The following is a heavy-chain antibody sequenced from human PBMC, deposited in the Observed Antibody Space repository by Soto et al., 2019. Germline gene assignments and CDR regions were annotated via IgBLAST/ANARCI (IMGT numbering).Heavy chain of an antibody. Sequence: QVQLVQSGAEVKKPGSSVKVSCKASGGTFSSYSINWVRQAPGQGLEWMGEIIPIFGTANYARKFQGRVTIPADESTSTAYVELSSLRSEDTAVYYCARDGGRHSGGIDYWGQGTLVTVSS. J-gene: IGHJ4*02. CDR2: IIPIFGTA. CDR1: GGTFSSYS. CDR3: ARDGGRHSGGIDY. V-gene: IGHV1-69*01. D-gene: IGHD1-26*01.